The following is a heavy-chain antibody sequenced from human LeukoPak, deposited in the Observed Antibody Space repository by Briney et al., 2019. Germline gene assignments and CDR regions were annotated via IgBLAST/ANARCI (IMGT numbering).Heavy chain of an antibody. CDR2: ISSSSGYM. D-gene: IGHD7-27*01. J-gene: IGHJ4*02. V-gene: IGHV3-21*01. CDR3: ARELARLGAFDY. CDR1: GFTFSCYS. Sequence: GGSLRLSCAASGFTFSCYSMNWVRQAPGKGLEWVSSISSSSGYMYYADSLRGRFTISRDDAKNSLYLQMHSLRAEDAAVYYCARELARLGAFDYWGRGTLVTVSS.